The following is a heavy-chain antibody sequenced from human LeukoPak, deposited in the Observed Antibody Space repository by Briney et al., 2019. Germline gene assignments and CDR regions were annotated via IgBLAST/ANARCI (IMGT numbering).Heavy chain of an antibody. CDR2: IYSDNT. Sequence: GGSLRLSCTVSGFTVSSNSMSWVRQAPGKGLEWVSFIYSDNTHYSDSVKGRFTISRDNSKNTLYLQMNSLRAEDTAVYYCAKIPYCSGGSCSTTDYWGQGTLITVSS. CDR1: GFTVSSNS. J-gene: IGHJ4*02. CDR3: AKIPYCSGGSCSTTDY. D-gene: IGHD2-15*01. V-gene: IGHV3-66*03.